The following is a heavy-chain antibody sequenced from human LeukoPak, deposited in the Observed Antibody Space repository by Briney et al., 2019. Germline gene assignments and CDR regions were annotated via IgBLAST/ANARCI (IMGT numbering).Heavy chain of an antibody. CDR3: ARDFEERGYYLADFDY. CDR2: IGASSSYI. CDR1: GFSFSSYE. Sequence: GGSLRLSCAASGFSFSSYEMNWVRQAPGKGLEWVACIGASSSYIYYADSVKGRFTISRDNANNALYLQMNSLRAEDTAVYYCARDFEERGYYLADFDYWGQGTLVTVSS. J-gene: IGHJ4*02. V-gene: IGHV3-21*01. D-gene: IGHD3-22*01.